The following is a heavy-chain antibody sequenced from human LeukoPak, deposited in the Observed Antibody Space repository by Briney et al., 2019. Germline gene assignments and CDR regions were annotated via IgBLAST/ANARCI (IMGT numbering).Heavy chain of an antibody. CDR2: IYYSGST. D-gene: IGHD3-3*01. Sequence: PSETLSLACTVSGGSIGSYYWSWVRQPPGKGLEWIGYIYYSGSTNYNPSLKSRVTISVDTSKNQFSLKLSSVTAADTAVYYCARQGLRFSLSGFWFDPWGQGTLVTVSS. CDR3: ARQGLRFSLSGFWFDP. V-gene: IGHV4-59*08. J-gene: IGHJ5*02. CDR1: GGSIGSYY.